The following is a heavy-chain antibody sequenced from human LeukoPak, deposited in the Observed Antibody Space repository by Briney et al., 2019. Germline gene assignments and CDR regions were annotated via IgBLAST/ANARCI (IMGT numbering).Heavy chain of an antibody. Sequence: PSETLSLTCAVSGGSFSGYYWSWIRQPPGKGLEWIGEINHSGSTNYNPSLKSRVTISVDTSKNQFSLKLSSVTAADTAVYYCARGEDAVATIFYYYYYGVDVWGKGTTVTVSS. D-gene: IGHD5-12*01. J-gene: IGHJ6*04. CDR2: INHSGST. CDR1: GGSFSGYY. CDR3: ARGEDAVATIFYYYYYGVDV. V-gene: IGHV4-34*01.